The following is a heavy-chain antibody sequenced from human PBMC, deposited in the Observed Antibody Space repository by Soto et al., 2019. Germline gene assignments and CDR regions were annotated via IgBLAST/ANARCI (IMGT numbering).Heavy chain of an antibody. V-gene: IGHV3-23*01. CDR2: ISGSGVGT. Sequence: EVQLLESGGGLVQPGGSLRLSCAASGFTFRSYAMSWVRQAPGKGLEWVSAISGSGVGTYYVDSVKGRFTISRDNSKNTLYLQMNSLRAEDTAVYYCAKCMTTVTTFPFDIWGQGTMVTVSS. D-gene: IGHD4-17*01. J-gene: IGHJ3*02. CDR1: GFTFRSYA. CDR3: AKCMTTVTTFPFDI.